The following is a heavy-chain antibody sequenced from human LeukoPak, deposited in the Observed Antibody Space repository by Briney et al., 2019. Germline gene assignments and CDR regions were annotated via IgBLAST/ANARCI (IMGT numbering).Heavy chain of an antibody. D-gene: IGHD3-22*01. CDR3: ARDRYYYDSSGFPSY. CDR1: GGTFSSYT. J-gene: IGHJ4*02. CDR2: IIPIFGTA. V-gene: IGHV1-69*05. Sequence: ASVKVSCKASGGTFSSYTISWVRQAPGQGLEWMGGIIPIFGTANYAQKLQGRVTMTTDTSTSTAYMELRSLRSDDTAVYYCARDRYYYDSSGFPSYWGQGTLVTVSS.